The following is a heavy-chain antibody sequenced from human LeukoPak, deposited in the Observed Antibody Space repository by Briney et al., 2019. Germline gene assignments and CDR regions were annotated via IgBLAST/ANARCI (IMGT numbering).Heavy chain of an antibody. J-gene: IGHJ4*02. CDR2: ISGSGGST. V-gene: IGHV3-23*01. CDR3: AKISTEWDQRGYFDY. CDR1: GFTFSSYA. Sequence: GGSLRLSCAASGFTFSSYAMSWVRQAPGKGLEWVSAISGSGGSTYYADSVKGRFTISRDNSKNTLYLQMNSLRAEDTAVYYCAKISTEWDQRGYFDYWGQGTLVTVSS. D-gene: IGHD1-26*01.